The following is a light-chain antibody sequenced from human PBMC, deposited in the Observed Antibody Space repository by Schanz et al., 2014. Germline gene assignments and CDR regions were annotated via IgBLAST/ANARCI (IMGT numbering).Light chain of an antibody. CDR1: QSVSSH. CDR3: QQYSTSPLT. V-gene: IGKV3D-15*02. CDR2: AAS. J-gene: IGKJ1*01. Sequence: EIVMTQSPTTLSASPGETVTLSCRASQSVSSHLAWYQQRPGQAPRLLIYAASSRATGIPARFSGSGSGTDFTLTISRLEPEDFAVYYCQQYSTSPLTFGQGTKVGIK.